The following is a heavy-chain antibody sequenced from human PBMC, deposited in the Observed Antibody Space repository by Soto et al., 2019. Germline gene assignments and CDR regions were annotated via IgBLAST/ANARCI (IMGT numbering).Heavy chain of an antibody. Sequence: SETMSLPWAVYGGPISVSSWSGWVRQPPGKGLEWIGEIYHSGSTNYNPSLKSRVTISVDKSKNQFSLKLSSVTAADTAVYYCAREVGGYYGMDVWGQGTTVT. CDR1: GGPISVSSW. V-gene: IGHV4-4*02. D-gene: IGHD3-16*01. J-gene: IGHJ6*02. CDR3: AREVGGYYGMDV. CDR2: IYHSGST.